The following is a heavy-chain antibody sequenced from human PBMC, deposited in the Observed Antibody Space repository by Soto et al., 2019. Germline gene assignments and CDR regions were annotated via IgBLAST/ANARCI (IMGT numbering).Heavy chain of an antibody. CDR1: GFTSTNYV. J-gene: IGHJ3*02. CDR2: ISGSGTTT. V-gene: IGHV3-23*01. CDR3: AKDRVGGVPDAFDI. Sequence: PGGSLRLSCAASGFTSTNYVMNWVRQAPGKGLEWVSSISGSGTTTFYADSVKGRFIISRDNSKNTLYLQMNSLRAEDTALYHCAKDRVGGVPDAFDIWGQGTMVTVSS. D-gene: IGHD2-8*01.